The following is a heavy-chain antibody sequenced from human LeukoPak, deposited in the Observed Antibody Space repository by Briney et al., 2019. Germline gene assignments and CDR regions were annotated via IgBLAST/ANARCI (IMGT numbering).Heavy chain of an antibody. Sequence: GEPLKISCQASGYSFTSNWIGWAGQMPGKGLEWMGIIYPGDSDTRYSPSFQGQVTISADKSISTAYLQWSTLQAPDTAMYYCARGDNSGWYFDYWGQGTLVTVSS. CDR2: IYPGDSDT. CDR1: GYSFTSNW. CDR3: ARGDNSGWYFDY. J-gene: IGHJ4*02. V-gene: IGHV5-51*01. D-gene: IGHD6-19*01.